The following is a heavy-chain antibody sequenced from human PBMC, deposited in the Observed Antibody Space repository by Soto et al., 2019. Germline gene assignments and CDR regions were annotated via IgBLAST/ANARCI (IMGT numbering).Heavy chain of an antibody. V-gene: IGHV6-1*01. CDR1: GDSVSTNSAA. CDR2: TYYRSKWYN. CDR3: AYGAYYNYGIGV. J-gene: IGHJ6*04. Sequence: SQTLSLTCAISGDSVSTNSAACNWTRQSPSRGLEWLGRTYYRSKWYNDYAVSVKSRITINTDTSKMQFSLPLNSVCPRGMAVYSCAYGAYYNYGIGVWGKGST. D-gene: IGHD3-10*01.